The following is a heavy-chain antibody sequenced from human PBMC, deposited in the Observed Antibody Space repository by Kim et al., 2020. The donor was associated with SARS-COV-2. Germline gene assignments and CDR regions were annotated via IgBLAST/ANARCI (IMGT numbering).Heavy chain of an antibody. CDR1: GYIFINYA. D-gene: IGHD3-10*01. J-gene: IGHJ4*02. CDR2: MNPANGNT. CDR3: AREGYYGSANYHY. V-gene: IGHV1-3*01. Sequence: ASVKVSCKTSGYIFINYAVHWVRQAPGQSLEWLGWMNPANGNTKYSQKFQGRVTITRDTSASAVYMELSSLTLEDTALYYCAREGYYGSANYHYWGQGTL.